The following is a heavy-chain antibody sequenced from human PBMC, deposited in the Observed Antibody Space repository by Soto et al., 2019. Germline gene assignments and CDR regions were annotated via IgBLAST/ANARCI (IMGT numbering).Heavy chain of an antibody. CDR1: GGSMSIYY. CDR2: IYYSGST. Sequence: SETLSLTFTVCGGSMSIYYWGWFRQPQGKGLEWIGYIYYSGSTSYNPSLKSRLSISLETSKKQFSLRMTSVTAEDTAVYYCARDPGYSYGYNWGQGTLVTVSS. D-gene: IGHD5-18*01. V-gene: IGHV4-59*12. J-gene: IGHJ4*02. CDR3: ARDPGYSYGYN.